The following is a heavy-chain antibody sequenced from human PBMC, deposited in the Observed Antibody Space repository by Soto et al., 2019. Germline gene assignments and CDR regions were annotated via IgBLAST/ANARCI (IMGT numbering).Heavy chain of an antibody. D-gene: IGHD2-8*01. CDR2: ISYDGSNK. J-gene: IGHJ6*02. CDR3: AKDQESGIVLSHHYGMDV. V-gene: IGHV3-30*18. CDR1: GFTFSSYG. Sequence: QVQLVESGGGVVQPGRSLRLSCAASGFTFSSYGMHWVRQAPGKGLEWVAVISYDGSNKYYADSVKGRFTISRDNSKNTLYLQMNSLRAEDTAVYYCAKDQESGIVLSHHYGMDVWGQGTTVTVSS.